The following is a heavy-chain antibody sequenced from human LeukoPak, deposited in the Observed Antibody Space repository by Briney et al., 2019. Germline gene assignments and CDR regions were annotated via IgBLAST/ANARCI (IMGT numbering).Heavy chain of an antibody. J-gene: IGHJ4*02. CDR1: GGSFSGYY. CDR3: ARQSTIFGPSPVAY. Sequence: PTESLSLALAVEGGSFSGYYWSWSRHPPAKRLEWVGEINQSGSTYYTPSLKNRLTISVDTCKNQFSLKVNAVPAPHTALYYCARQSTIFGPSPVAYWGQGTLVTVSS. CDR2: INQSGST. V-gene: IGHV4-34*01. D-gene: IGHD3-3*01.